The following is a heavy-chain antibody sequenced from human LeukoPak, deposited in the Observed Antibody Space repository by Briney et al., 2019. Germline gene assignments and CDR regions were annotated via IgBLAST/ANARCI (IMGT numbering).Heavy chain of an antibody. V-gene: IGHV3-21*01. CDR3: ARSSSGWSFDY. CDR1: GFTFSSYS. CDR2: ISSSSSYI. D-gene: IGHD6-19*01. J-gene: IGHJ4*02. Sequence: GGPLRLSCAASGFTFSSYSMNWVRQAPGKGLEWVSSISSSSSYIYYADSVKGRFTISRDNAKNSLYLQMNSLRAEDTAVYYCARSSSGWSFDYWGQGTLVTVSS.